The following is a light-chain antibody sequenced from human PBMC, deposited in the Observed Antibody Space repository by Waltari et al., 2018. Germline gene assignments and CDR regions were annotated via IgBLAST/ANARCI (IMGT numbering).Light chain of an antibody. CDR2: AAS. V-gene: IGKV1-39*01. J-gene: IGKJ1*01. CDR3: QQSYSTPRT. CDR1: QGISSY. Sequence: DIQMTQSPSSWSPSVGAKVTITCRASQGISSYLNWYQQKPGKAPKLLIYAASSLQSGVPSRFSGSGSGTDFTLTISSLQPEDFATYYCQQSYSTPRTFGQGTKVEIK.